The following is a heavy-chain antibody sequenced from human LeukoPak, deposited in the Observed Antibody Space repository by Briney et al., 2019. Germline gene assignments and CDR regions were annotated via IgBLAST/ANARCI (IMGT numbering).Heavy chain of an antibody. CDR3: ARYWGPYDNSGAYFDY. D-gene: IGHD3-22*01. J-gene: IGHJ4*02. CDR2: IHYTGST. CDR1: GDSISSSTYY. Sequence: SETLSLTCNVSGDSISSSTYYWGWIRQPPGKGLEWIATIHYTGSTYYNPSLKSRVTISVDTSKNQFSLKLSSVTAADTAMYYCARYWGPYDNSGAYFDYWGQGTLVTVSS. V-gene: IGHV4-39*01.